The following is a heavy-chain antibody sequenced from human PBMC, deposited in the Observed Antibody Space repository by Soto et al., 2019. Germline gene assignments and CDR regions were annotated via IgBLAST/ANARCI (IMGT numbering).Heavy chain of an antibody. Sequence: GESLKISCAASGFTFSSYWMSWVRQAPGKGLEWVANIKQDGSEKYYVDSVKGRFTISRDNAKNSLYLQMNSLRAEDTAVYYCARGSYDYGDYNWFDPWGQGTLVTVSS. CDR2: IKQDGSEK. CDR1: GFTFSSYW. V-gene: IGHV3-7*01. CDR3: ARGSYDYGDYNWFDP. J-gene: IGHJ5*02. D-gene: IGHD4-17*01.